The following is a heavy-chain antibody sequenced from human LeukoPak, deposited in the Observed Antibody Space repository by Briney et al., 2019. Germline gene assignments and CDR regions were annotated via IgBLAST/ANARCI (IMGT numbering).Heavy chain of an antibody. Sequence: MASGTLSLTCAVSGGSISSSNWWSWVRQPPGQGLEWIGEIYHSGSTNYNPSLKSRVTISVDKSKNQFSLKLSSVTAADTAVYYCARVDYGDFTHAFDYWGQGTLVTVSS. D-gene: IGHD4-17*01. CDR2: IYHSGST. CDR3: ARVDYGDFTHAFDY. CDR1: GGSISSSNW. V-gene: IGHV4-4*02. J-gene: IGHJ4*02.